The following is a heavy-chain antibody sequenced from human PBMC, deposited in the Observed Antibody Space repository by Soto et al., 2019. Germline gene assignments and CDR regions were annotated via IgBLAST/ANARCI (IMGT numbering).Heavy chain of an antibody. CDR3: ARELGVGPSYYYYGMDV. CDR2: INPSGGST. V-gene: IGHV1-46*01. CDR1: GYTFTSYY. D-gene: IGHD3-3*01. J-gene: IGHJ6*02. Sequence: ASVKVSCKASGYTFTSYYMHWVRQAPGQGLEWMGIINPSGGSTNYVQKFQGRVTMTRDTSTSTVYMELSSLRSDDTAVYYCARELGVGPSYYYYGMDVWGQGTTVTVSS.